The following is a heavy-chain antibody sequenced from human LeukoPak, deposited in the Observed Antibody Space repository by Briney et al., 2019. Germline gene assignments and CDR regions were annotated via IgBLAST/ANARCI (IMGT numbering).Heavy chain of an antibody. CDR3: AKDRFDY. J-gene: IGHJ4*02. CDR2: ISYDGSNK. D-gene: IGHD3-3*01. CDR1: GFTFSSYA. Sequence: GGSLRLSCAASGFTFSSYAMGWVRQAPGKGLEWVAVISYDGSNKYYADSVKGRFTISRDNSKNTLYLQMNSLRAEDTAVYYCAKDRFDYWGQGTLVTVSS. V-gene: IGHV3-30*18.